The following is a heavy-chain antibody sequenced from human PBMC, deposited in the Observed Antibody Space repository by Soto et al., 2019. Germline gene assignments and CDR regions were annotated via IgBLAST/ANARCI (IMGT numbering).Heavy chain of an antibody. CDR2: MNPNSGNT. CDR1: GYTFTSYD. V-gene: IGHV1-8*01. Sequence: ASVKVSCKASGYTFTSYDINWVRQATGQGLEWMGWMNPNSGNTGYAQKFQGRVTMTRNTSISTAYMELSSLRSEDTAVYYCARSRYGGSPVVYYYYGRDVWAQGTTVTVSS. J-gene: IGHJ6*02. CDR3: ARSRYGGSPVVYYYYGRDV. D-gene: IGHD1-26*01.